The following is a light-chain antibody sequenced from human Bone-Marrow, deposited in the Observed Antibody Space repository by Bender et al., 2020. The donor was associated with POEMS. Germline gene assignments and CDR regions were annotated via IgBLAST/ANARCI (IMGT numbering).Light chain of an antibody. J-gene: IGLJ1*01. Sequence: QSVLTQPPSASGTPGQRVTISCSGSSSNIGANLVFWYQQLPGTAPKLLIYKNNQRPSGVPDRFSGSKSGTSASLVISGLRYEDEADYYCASWDDSLSGRVFGTGTKVTVL. CDR2: KNN. CDR3: ASWDDSLSGRV. V-gene: IGLV1-47*01. CDR1: SSNIGANL.